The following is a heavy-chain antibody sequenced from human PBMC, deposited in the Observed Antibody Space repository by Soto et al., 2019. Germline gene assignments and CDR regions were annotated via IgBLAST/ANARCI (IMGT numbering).Heavy chain of an antibody. V-gene: IGHV4-61*01. J-gene: IGHJ5*02. CDR2: IYYSGST. CDR3: GRGSPSEIGSHP. CDR1: GGSVSSGSYY. D-gene: IGHD2-15*01. Sequence: SETLSLTCTVSGGSVSSGSYYWSWIRQPPGKGLEWIGDIYYSGSTNYNPSLKSRVTISVDTSKNQFSLKLSSVTAADTAGDYCGRGSPSEIGSHPWGAATLAT.